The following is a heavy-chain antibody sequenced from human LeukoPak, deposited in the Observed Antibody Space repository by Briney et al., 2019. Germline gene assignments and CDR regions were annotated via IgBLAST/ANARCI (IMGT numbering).Heavy chain of an antibody. CDR2: ISVSGGST. CDR1: GFTFSSYA. Sequence: PGGSLRLSCAASGFTFSSYAMSWVRQAPGKGVEWVSVISVSGGSTYYADSVKGRFTISRDNSKNTLYLQMNSLRAEDTAVYYCAKRVAVAATYYYFDYWGQGTLVTVSS. D-gene: IGHD2-15*01. J-gene: IGHJ4*02. CDR3: AKRVAVAATYYYFDY. V-gene: IGHV3-23*01.